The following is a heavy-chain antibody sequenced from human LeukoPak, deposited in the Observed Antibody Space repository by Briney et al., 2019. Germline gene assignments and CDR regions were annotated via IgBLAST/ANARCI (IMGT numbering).Heavy chain of an antibody. CDR1: GFTFSSYG. J-gene: IGHJ6*03. CDR3: ARVYYGSGSLHYYYYYMDV. Sequence: GGSLRLSCAASGFTFSSYGMHWVRQAPGEGLEWVSVTYSGGRTYYADSVKGRFTISRDNSKNTLYLQMNSLRAEDTAVYYCARVYYGSGSLHYYYYYMDVWGKGTTVTISS. CDR2: TYSGGRT. D-gene: IGHD3-10*01. V-gene: IGHV3-53*01.